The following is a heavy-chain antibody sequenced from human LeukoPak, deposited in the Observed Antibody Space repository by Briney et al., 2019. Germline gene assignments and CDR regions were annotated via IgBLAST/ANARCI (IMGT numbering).Heavy chain of an antibody. CDR3: ASYSTYYYDSSGLGAFDI. Sequence: SETLSLTCTVSGGSISSYYWSWIRQPPGKGLEWIGYIYYSGSTNYNPSLKSRVTISVDTSKNQFPLKLSSVTAADTAVYYCASYSTYYYDSSGLGAFDIWGQGTMATVSS. CDR2: IYYSGST. D-gene: IGHD3-22*01. J-gene: IGHJ3*02. V-gene: IGHV4-59*08. CDR1: GGSISSYY.